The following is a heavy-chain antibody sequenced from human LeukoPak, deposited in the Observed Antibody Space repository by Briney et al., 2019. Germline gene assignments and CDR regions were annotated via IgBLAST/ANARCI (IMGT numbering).Heavy chain of an antibody. V-gene: IGHV1-24*01. J-gene: IGHJ3*02. CDR1: GYTLTELS. CDR2: FDPEDGET. CDR3: ATDYGDYSGAFDI. Sequence: ASVKVSCKVSGYTLTELSTHWVRQAPGKGLEWMGGFDPEDGETIYAQKFQGRVTMTEDTSTDTAYMELSSLRSEDTAVYYCATDYGDYSGAFDIWGQGTMVTVSS. D-gene: IGHD4-17*01.